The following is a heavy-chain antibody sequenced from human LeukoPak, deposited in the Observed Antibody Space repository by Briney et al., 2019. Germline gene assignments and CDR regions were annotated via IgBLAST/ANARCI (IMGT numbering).Heavy chain of an antibody. CDR2: LYSDGNT. CDR3: ARGVEPLAANTLAY. CDR1: GFTFSTYA. Sequence: GGSLRLSCAASGFTFSTYAMSWVRQAPGKGLEWVSVLYSDGNTKYADSVQGRFTISRDNSKNTLYLEMNSLSPDDTAVYYCARGVEPLAANTLAYWGQGTLVTVSS. D-gene: IGHD1-14*01. J-gene: IGHJ4*02. V-gene: IGHV3-23*03.